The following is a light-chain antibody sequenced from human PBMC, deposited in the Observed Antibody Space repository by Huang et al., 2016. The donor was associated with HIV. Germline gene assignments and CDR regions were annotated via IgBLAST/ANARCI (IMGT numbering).Light chain of an antibody. CDR2: GAS. CDR1: QSIRNF. V-gene: IGKV1-39*01. Sequence: DVQMTQSPSSLSASVGDRVTITCRASQSIRNFLNWYQQKPGKAPNLLIYGASSLQTGVPSRFSGSGSETDFSLTINGLQPEDFVTYYCLQTLNFPPTFGQGTKV. J-gene: IGKJ1*01. CDR3: LQTLNFPPT.